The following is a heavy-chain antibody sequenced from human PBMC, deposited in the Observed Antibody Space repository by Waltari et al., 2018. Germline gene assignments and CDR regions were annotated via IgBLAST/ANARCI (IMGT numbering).Heavy chain of an antibody. V-gene: IGHV4-31*03. CDR1: GGSISSGGYY. Sequence: QVQLQESGPGLVKPSQTLSLTCTVSGGSISSGGYYWSWTRQHPGKGLEWIGYIYYSGSTYYNPSLKSRVTISVDTSKNQFSLKLSSVTAADTAVYYCARSNEWPRSDYGMDVWGQGTTVTVSS. D-gene: IGHD3-3*01. CDR3: ARSNEWPRSDYGMDV. J-gene: IGHJ6*02. CDR2: IYYSGST.